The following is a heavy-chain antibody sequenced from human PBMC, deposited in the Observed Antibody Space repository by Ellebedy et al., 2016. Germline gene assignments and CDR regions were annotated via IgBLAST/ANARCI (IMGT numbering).Heavy chain of an antibody. Sequence: ASVKVSCKASGYTFTSYDINWVRQATGQGLEWMGWMNPNSGNTGYAQKFQGRVTMTRNTSISTAYMELSSLRSEDTAVYYCARYYMVRGEYYYYMDVWGKGTTVTVSS. V-gene: IGHV1-8*01. CDR2: MNPNSGNT. D-gene: IGHD3-10*01. CDR1: GYTFTSYD. CDR3: ARYYMVRGEYYYYMDV. J-gene: IGHJ6*03.